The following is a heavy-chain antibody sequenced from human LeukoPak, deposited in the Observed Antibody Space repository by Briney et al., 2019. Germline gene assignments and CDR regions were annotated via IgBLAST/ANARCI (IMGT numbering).Heavy chain of an antibody. CDR3: AGRDVDTGMWN. D-gene: IGHD5-18*01. CDR2: IYYSGST. CDR1: GGSISSYY. Sequence: PETLSLTCTVSGGSISSYYWSWIRQPPGKGLEWIGYIYYSGSTNYNPSLKSRVTISVDTSKNQFSLKLSSVTAADTAVYYCAGRDVDTGMWNWGQGTLVTVFS. V-gene: IGHV4-59*01. J-gene: IGHJ4*02.